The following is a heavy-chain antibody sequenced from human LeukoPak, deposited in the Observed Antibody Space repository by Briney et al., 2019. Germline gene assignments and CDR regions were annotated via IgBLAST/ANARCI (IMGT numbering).Heavy chain of an antibody. V-gene: IGHV1-8*01. CDR3: ARASAPHYYYYMDV. CDR2: MNPNSGNT. D-gene: IGHD6-6*01. Sequence: RASVKVSCKASGYTFTSYDINWVRQATGQGLELMGWMNPNSGNTGYAQKFQGRVTMTRNTSISTAYMELSSLRSEDTAVYYCARASAPHYYYYMDVWGKGTTVTVSS. CDR1: GYTFTSYD. J-gene: IGHJ6*03.